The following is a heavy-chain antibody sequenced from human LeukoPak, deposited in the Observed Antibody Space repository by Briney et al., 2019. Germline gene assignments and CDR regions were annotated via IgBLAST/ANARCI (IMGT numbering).Heavy chain of an antibody. J-gene: IGHJ4*02. CDR1: GYTFSRYW. CDR2: INQGVSEE. Sequence: GGSLRLSCAAWGYTFSRYWMSWLREAPGKGLKGLANINQGVSEENFVASVTGRFTISRDNAKSSLFLQMNSLRAKDTAVYYCARDRGYSTFDFWGQGTLVTVSS. D-gene: IGHD4-11*01. CDR3: ARDRGYSTFDF. V-gene: IGHV3-7*04.